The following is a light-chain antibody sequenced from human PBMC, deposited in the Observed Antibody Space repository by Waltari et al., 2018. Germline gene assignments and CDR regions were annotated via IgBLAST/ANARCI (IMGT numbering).Light chain of an antibody. V-gene: IGLV2-14*01. Sequence: QSALTQPASVSGSPGQSITISCTGTSSDVGYNYVSWYQQFPGKAPKLVIYDVSHRPPEVSNRFSGSKSGNTASLTISGLQAEDEADYLCSSYITSSTLFGGGTKLTVL. CDR3: SSYITSSTL. J-gene: IGLJ2*01. CDR1: SSDVGYNY. CDR2: DVS.